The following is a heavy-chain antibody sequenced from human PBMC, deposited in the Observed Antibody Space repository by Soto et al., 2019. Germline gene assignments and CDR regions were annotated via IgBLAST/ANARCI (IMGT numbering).Heavy chain of an antibody. CDR2: ISYDGSSQ. CDR3: AKEGYSGSYRLGYFDY. V-gene: IGHV3-30-3*01. J-gene: IGHJ4*02. D-gene: IGHD1-26*01. CDR1: GFTFSSYA. Sequence: QVQLVQSGGGVVQPGRSLRLSCAASGFTFSSYAMHWVRQAPGKGLEWMTFISYDGSSQYYVDSVKGRFTISRDNSKNTVYVQVNSLRTDDTAVYYCAKEGYSGSYRLGYFDYWGQGTLVTVSS.